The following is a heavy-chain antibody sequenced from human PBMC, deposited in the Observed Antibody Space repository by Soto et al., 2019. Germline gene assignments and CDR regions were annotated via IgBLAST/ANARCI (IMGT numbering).Heavy chain of an antibody. V-gene: IGHV3-48*02. Sequence: GGSLRLSCAASGFTFSSYSMNWVRQAPGKGLEWVSYISSSGSTIHYADSVKGRFTISRDNAKNSLYLQMNSLRDDDTAFYYCARVYSELDYWGQGTLVTVSS. CDR1: GFTFSSYS. CDR2: ISSSGSTI. CDR3: ARVYSELDY. J-gene: IGHJ4*02. D-gene: IGHD4-4*01.